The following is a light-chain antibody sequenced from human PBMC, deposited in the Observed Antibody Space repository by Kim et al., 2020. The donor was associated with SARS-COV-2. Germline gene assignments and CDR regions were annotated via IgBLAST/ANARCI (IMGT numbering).Light chain of an antibody. V-gene: IGLV1-47*02. CDR3: SSWDDSLGGV. CDR2: TND. CDR1: RSNIGDNY. J-gene: IGLJ3*02. Sequence: QLVLTQPPSASGTPGQSVTISCSGSRSNIGDNYVYWYQQRPGTAPKLLIYTNDQRPSGVPDRFSGSKSGTSASLAISGLRSEDEADYFCSSWDDSLGGVFGAGTQLTVL.